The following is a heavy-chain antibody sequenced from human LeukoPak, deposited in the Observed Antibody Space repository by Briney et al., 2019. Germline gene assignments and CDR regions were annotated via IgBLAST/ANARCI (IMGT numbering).Heavy chain of an antibody. CDR2: INSDGSST. CDR1: GFTFSSYW. J-gene: IGHJ6*02. Sequence: PGGSLRLSFAASGFTFSSYWMHWVRQAPGKGLVWVSRINSDGSSTSYADSVEGRFTISRDNAKNTLYLQMNSLRAEDTAVYYCARGSPVAVAGHKAPYYYYGMDVWGQGTTVTVSS. V-gene: IGHV3-74*01. CDR3: ARGSPVAVAGHKAPYYYYGMDV. D-gene: IGHD6-19*01.